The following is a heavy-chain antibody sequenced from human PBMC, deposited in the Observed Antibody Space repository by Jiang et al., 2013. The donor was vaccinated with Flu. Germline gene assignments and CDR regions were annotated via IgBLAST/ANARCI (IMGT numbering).Heavy chain of an antibody. D-gene: IGHD3-22*01. Sequence: SGAEVKKPGASVKVSCKASGYIFNTYDISWVRQAPGQGLEWMGWISGNNGKTHYAEKLQDRVTMTTDTSTGTAYMELRSLRSDDTAVYYCARDRWAYYDSYGYDSWGQGTLVTVSS. J-gene: IGHJ4*02. V-gene: IGHV1-18*01. CDR1: GYIFNTYD. CDR2: ISGNNGKT. CDR3: ARDRWAYYDSYGYDS.